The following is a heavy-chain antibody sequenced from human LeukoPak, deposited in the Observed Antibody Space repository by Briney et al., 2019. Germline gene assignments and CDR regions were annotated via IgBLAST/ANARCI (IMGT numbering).Heavy chain of an antibody. CDR2: IIPIFGTA. CDR1: GGTFSSYA. J-gene: IGHJ4*02. D-gene: IGHD2/OR15-2a*01. Sequence: ASVKVSCKASGGTFSSYAISWVRQAPGQGLEWMGGIIPIFGTANYARKFQGRVTITADESTSTAYMELSSLRSEDTAVYYCAREIGNRVDYWGQGTLVTVSS. V-gene: IGHV1-69*13. CDR3: AREIGNRVDY.